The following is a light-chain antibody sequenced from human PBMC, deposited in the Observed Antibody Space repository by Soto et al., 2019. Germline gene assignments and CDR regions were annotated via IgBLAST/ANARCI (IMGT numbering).Light chain of an antibody. CDR1: RSISDC. Sequence: DIQMTQSPPSLSATVGDRVTITCRASRSISDCLNWYKQKPGEAPELLIYAASTLQSGVPSRFSGSGSGTEFTLTISSLQPDDFATYYCQQYDTYSTFGQGTKVDNK. J-gene: IGKJ1*01. CDR3: QQYDTYST. CDR2: AAS. V-gene: IGKV1-5*01.